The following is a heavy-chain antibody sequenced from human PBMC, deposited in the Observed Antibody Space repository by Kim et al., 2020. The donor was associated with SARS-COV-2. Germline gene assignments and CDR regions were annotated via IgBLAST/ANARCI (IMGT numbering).Heavy chain of an antibody. J-gene: IGHJ4*02. D-gene: IGHD3-22*01. Sequence: ASVKVSCKASGYTFTTYAMHWVRQAPGQRLEWMGWINPGNGDTKYSQRFQGRVSITRDTSASTAYMELSSLRSGDTAVYYCATDPYSYDSSGYYDHSFDYWGQGTLVTVSS. CDR3: ATDPYSYDSSGYYDHSFDY. CDR2: INPGNGDT. CDR1: GYTFTTYA. V-gene: IGHV1-3*01.